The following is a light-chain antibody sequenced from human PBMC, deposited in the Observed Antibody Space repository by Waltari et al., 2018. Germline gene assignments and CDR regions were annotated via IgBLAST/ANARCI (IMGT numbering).Light chain of an antibody. CDR1: SSNIGSND. J-gene: IGLJ3*02. CDR3: VAWDDSLSGLWV. V-gene: IGLV1-47*01. CDR2: RSV. Sequence: QSVLTQSPSASGTPGQRVTISCSGSSSNIGSNDVYWYQQLPGTAPKPLIYRSVQRPSGVPARFSGSKSGTSASLAISGLRSEDEGDYYCVAWDDSLSGLWVFGGGTKLTVL.